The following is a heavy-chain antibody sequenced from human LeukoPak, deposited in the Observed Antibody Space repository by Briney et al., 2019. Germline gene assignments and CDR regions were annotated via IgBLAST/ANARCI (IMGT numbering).Heavy chain of an antibody. CDR1: GGTFSSYA. CDR2: IIPIFGTA. D-gene: IGHD6-6*01. Sequence: SVKVSCEASGGTFSSYAISWVRQAPGQGLEWMGGIIPIFGTANYAQKFQGRVTITTDESTSTAYMELSSLRSEDTAVYYCAREGRGSSFPQGYYGMDVWGQGTTVTVSS. J-gene: IGHJ6*02. CDR3: AREGRGSSFPQGYYGMDV. V-gene: IGHV1-69*05.